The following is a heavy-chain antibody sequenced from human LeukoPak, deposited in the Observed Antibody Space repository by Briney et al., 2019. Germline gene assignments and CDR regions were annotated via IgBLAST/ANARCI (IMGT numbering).Heavy chain of an antibody. J-gene: IGHJ4*02. V-gene: IGHV1-46*01. Sequence: ASVKVSCKASGYTFTSYYMHWVRQAPGQGLEWMGIINPSGGSTSYAQKFQGRVTMTRDTSASTAYMELSSLRSEDTAVYYCARSGLGDSSGWYQDDYWGQGTLVTVSS. CDR3: ARSGLGDSSGWYQDDY. CDR2: INPSGGST. CDR1: GYTFTSYY. D-gene: IGHD6-19*01.